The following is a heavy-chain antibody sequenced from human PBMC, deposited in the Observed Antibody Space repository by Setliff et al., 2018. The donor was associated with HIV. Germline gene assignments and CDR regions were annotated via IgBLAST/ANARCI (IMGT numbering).Heavy chain of an antibody. CDR3: ARESYGSGTYDY. D-gene: IGHD3-10*01. CDR2: IYTSGST. CDR1: GGSMSTYY. V-gene: IGHV4-4*08. Sequence: KPSETLSLTCTVSGGSMSTYYWSWIRQPPGKGLEWIGYIYTSGSTNYNPSLRSRVTISVDTSKKQFSLRLTSVTAADSAVYYCARESYGSGTYDYWGQGTLVTVSS. J-gene: IGHJ4*02.